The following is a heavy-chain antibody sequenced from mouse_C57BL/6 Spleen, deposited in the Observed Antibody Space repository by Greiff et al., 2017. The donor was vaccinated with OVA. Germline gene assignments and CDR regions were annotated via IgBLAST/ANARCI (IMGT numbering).Heavy chain of an antibody. V-gene: IGHV1-22*01. Sequence: EVQLQESGPELVKPGASVKMSCKASGYTFTDYNMHWVKQSHGKSLEWIGYINPNNGGTSYNQKFKGKATLTVNKSSSTAYMELRSLTSEDSAVYYCARALIYYYGSSYDYWGQGTTLTVSS. CDR1: GYTFTDYN. CDR3: ARALIYYYGSSYDY. D-gene: IGHD1-1*01. CDR2: INPNNGGT. J-gene: IGHJ2*01.